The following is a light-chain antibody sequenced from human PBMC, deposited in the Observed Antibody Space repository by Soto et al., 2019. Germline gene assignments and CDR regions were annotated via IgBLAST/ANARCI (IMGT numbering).Light chain of an antibody. V-gene: IGLV2-14*01. CDR3: SSYTSSSTPFV. J-gene: IGLJ1*01. CDR2: DVS. Sequence: QSALTRPASVSGAPGRSITISCTGTSSDVGGYNYVSWYQQHPGKAPKLMIYDVSNRPSGVSNRFSGSKSGNTASLTISGLQAEDEADYYCSSYTSSSTPFVFGTGTKLTVL. CDR1: SSDVGGYNY.